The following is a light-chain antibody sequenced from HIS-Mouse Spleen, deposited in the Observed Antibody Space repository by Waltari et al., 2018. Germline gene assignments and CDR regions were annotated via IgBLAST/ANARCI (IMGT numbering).Light chain of an antibody. CDR2: EDS. Sequence: SYELTQPPSVSVSPGQTARMTCSGDALPKKYAYWYQQKSGQAPVLVIYEDSNQPAGIPGRFSGSSSGTMATLTISGAQVEDEADYYCYSTDSSGNHRVFGGGTKLTVL. CDR3: YSTDSSGNHRV. V-gene: IGLV3-10*01. J-gene: IGLJ2*01. CDR1: ALPKKY.